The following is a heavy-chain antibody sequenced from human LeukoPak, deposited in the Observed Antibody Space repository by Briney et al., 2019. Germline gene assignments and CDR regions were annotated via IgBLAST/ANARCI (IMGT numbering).Heavy chain of an antibody. CDR3: ARRRDYYDSSGYFRFDY. Sequence: SETLSLTCVVSGYSISSGYYWGWIRQSPGKGLEWIGSIYHSGGTFYNPSLKSRVTISVDTSKNLFSLKLSSVTAADTAVYYCARRRDYYDSSGYFRFDYWGQGALVTVSS. J-gene: IGHJ4*02. CDR1: GYSISSGYY. D-gene: IGHD3-22*01. CDR2: IYHSGGT. V-gene: IGHV4-38-2*01.